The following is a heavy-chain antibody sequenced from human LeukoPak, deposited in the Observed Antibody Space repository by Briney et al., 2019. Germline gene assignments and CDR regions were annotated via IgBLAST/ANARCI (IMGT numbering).Heavy chain of an antibody. CDR3: AKERQYGYGGQDQGAFDY. Sequence: GGSLRLSCAASGFTFTSYGMHWVRQAPGKGLEWVAFIRYDGSNKYYADSVKGRFTISRDNSKNTPYLQMNSLRSEDTAVYYCAKERQYGYGGQDQGAFDYWGQGTLVTVSS. D-gene: IGHD4-23*01. CDR2: IRYDGSNK. J-gene: IGHJ4*02. CDR1: GFTFTSYG. V-gene: IGHV3-30*02.